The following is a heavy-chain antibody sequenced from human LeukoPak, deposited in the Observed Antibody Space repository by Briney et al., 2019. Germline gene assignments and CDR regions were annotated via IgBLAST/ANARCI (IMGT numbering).Heavy chain of an antibody. D-gene: IGHD5-24*01. CDR3: ARGQFSAFDI. V-gene: IGHV6-1*01. CDR2: TYFRSKWRY. CDR1: GDNIYASNVA. J-gene: IGHJ3*02. Sequence: SQTLSLPCAIAGDNIYASNVAWNWIRQSPSRGLEWLGRTYFRSKWRYDFAASVQGRITINPDAPKNQFSLQLTSVSPDDTAVYYCARGQFSAFDIWGQGTRVIVSS.